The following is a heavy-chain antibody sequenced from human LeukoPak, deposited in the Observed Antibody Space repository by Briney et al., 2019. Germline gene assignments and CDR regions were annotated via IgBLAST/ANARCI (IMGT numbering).Heavy chain of an antibody. CDR1: GFTFSSYS. J-gene: IGHJ4*02. CDR2: ISSSSSTI. CDR3: ARVRPYCSGGSCYSMDY. Sequence: PGGSLRLSCAASGFTFSSYSMNWVRQAPGKGLEWVSYISSSSSTIYYADSVKGRFTISRDNGKNSLYLQTNSLRAEDTAVYYCARVRPYCSGGSCYSMDYWGQGTLVTVSS. V-gene: IGHV3-48*01. D-gene: IGHD2-15*01.